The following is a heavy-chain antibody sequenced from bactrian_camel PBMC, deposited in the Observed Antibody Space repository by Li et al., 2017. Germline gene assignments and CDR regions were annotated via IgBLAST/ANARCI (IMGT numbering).Heavy chain of an antibody. CDR2: VRSDGSRT. J-gene: IGHJ6*01. V-gene: IGHV3-2*01. CDR1: GFTFSNVY. D-gene: IGHD3*01. CDR3: ATNRPQAMRADFGY. Sequence: VQLVESGGGLVQPGGSLRLSCAASGFTFSNVYMSWVRQAPGKGLEWVARVRSDGSRTYYADSAKGRFTISRDNAKSTLYLQLNYLKTEDTAMYYCATNRPQAMRADFGYWGQGTQVTVS.